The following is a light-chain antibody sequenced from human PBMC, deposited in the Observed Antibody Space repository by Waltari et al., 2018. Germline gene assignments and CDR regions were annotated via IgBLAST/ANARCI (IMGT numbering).Light chain of an antibody. CDR2: KAS. V-gene: IGKV1-5*03. J-gene: IGKJ1*01. Sequence: DIQMTQSPSTLSASVVERVTITCRASQSLSNWLAWYQQKPGKAPKVLIYKASTLESGVPSRFSGSGSGTEFTLTISSLQPDNFATYYCQQYRNLWTFGQGTKVEIK. CDR3: QQYRNLWT. CDR1: QSLSNW.